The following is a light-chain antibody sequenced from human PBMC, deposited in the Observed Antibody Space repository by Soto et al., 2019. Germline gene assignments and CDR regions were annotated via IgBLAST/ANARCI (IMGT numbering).Light chain of an antibody. Sequence: QSALTQPPSVSGSPGQSVTISCTGTSSDVGNYNRVSWYQQPPGTAPTVIIYEVSNRPSGVPDRFSGSKSGNTASLTISGLQAEDEAGYYCSSYTSSSTYVFGTGTKVTVL. J-gene: IGLJ1*01. V-gene: IGLV2-18*02. CDR1: SSDVGNYNR. CDR2: EVS. CDR3: SSYTSSSTYV.